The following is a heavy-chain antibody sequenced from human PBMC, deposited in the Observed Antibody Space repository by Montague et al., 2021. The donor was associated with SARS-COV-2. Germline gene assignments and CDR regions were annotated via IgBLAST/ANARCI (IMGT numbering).Heavy chain of an antibody. CDR2: ISYDGSHQ. J-gene: IGHJ6*02. Sequence: SLRLSCAASAFTFTSYSLHWVRQAPGQGLEWVAIISYDGSHQYYAASVKGRFTISRDNSKNTVYLQMTSLRPEDTAGYYCARVYGSHWPPNYAMDVWGQGTPVTVSS. V-gene: IGHV3-30*04. CDR1: AFTFTSYS. CDR3: ARVYGSHWPPNYAMDV. D-gene: IGHD6-13*01.